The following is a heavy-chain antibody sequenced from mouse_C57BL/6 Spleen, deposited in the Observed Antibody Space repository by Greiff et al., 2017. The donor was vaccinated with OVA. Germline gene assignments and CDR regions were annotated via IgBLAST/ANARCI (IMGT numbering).Heavy chain of an antibody. CDR3: ARFYDGYYVGAMDY. Sequence: EVKLQESGPELVKPGASVKISCKASGYSFTDYNMNWVKQSNGKSLEWIGVINPNYGTTSYNQKFKGKATLTVDQSSSTAYMQLNSLTSEDSAVYYCARFYDGYYVGAMDYWGQGTSVTVSS. CDR1: GYSFTDYN. J-gene: IGHJ4*01. CDR2: INPNYGTT. V-gene: IGHV1-39*01. D-gene: IGHD2-3*01.